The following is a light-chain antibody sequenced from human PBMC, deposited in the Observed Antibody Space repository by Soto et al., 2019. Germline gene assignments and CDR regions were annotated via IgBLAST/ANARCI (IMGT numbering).Light chain of an antibody. CDR2: DVS. CDR1: SSNVGGHNS. CDR3: SSYTSSSSTPAV. V-gene: IGLV2-14*01. Sequence: QSVLTQPASVSGSPGQSITISCTGTSSNVGGHNSVSWYQQHPGKAPKLMIYDVSYRPSGVSYRFSGSKSGNTASLTISGLQVEDEADYHCSSYTSSSSTPAVFGGGTKVTVL. J-gene: IGLJ2*01.